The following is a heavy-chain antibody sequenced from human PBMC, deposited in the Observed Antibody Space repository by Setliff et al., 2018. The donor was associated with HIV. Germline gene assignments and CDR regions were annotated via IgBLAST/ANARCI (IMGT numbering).Heavy chain of an antibody. Sequence: AETLSLTCTVSGESIRGSSYSWGWSRQPPGKGPEWIGSITYSGSARYNPSLKSRVAVSVDMSNNQFSLSVTSLTAAYTAVYYCATNRVGNYPLDYWGRGTLVTVSS. CDR2: ITYSGSA. CDR1: GESIRGSSYS. J-gene: IGHJ4*02. CDR3: ATNRVGNYPLDY. D-gene: IGHD1-7*01. V-gene: IGHV4-39*01.